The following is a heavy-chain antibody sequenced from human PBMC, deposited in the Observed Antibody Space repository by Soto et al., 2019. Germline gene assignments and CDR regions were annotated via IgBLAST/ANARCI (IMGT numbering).Heavy chain of an antibody. J-gene: IGHJ6*02. CDR2: IYHSGST. CDR3: ARPYWDWVYYDFWSCYRSFYGMDV. D-gene: IGHD3-3*01. Sequence: PSETLSLTCTVSGGSLSSSSYYWGWIRQPPGKGLEWIGSIYHSGSTYYNPSLKRGVTISVDTSKNQFSLKLSSVTAADTAVYYCARPYWDWVYYDFWSCYRSFYGMDVWGQGTTVTVSS. V-gene: IGHV4-39*01. CDR1: GGSLSSSSYY.